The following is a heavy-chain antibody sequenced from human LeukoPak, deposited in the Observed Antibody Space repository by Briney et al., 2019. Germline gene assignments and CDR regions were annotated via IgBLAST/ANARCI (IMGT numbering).Heavy chain of an antibody. J-gene: IGHJ4*02. CDR2: ISGSGGST. CDR3: AKSNIVATCFDY. CDR1: GFTFSSYA. V-gene: IGHV3-23*01. D-gene: IGHD5-12*01. Sequence: GGSLRLSCAASGFTFSSYAMSWVRQAPGKGLEWVSAISGSGGSTYYADSVKGRFTISKDNSKNTLYLQMNSLRAEDTAVYYCAKSNIVATCFDYWGQGTLATVSS.